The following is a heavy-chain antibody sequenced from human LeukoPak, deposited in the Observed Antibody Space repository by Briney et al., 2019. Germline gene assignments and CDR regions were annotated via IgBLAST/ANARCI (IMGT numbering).Heavy chain of an antibody. CDR2: ISSSGSTI. V-gene: IGHV3-48*03. CDR3: AKDVMHYGSGRPYYMDV. CDR1: GFTFSSYE. D-gene: IGHD3-10*01. Sequence: GGSLRLSCAASGFTFSSYEMNWVRQAPGKGLEWVSYISSSGSTIYYADSVKGRFTISRDNSKNSLYLQMTSLVTEDTAVYYCAKDVMHYGSGRPYYMDVWGKGTTVIISS. J-gene: IGHJ6*03.